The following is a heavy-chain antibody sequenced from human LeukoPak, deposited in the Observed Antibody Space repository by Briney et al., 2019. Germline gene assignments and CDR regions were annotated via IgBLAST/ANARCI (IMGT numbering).Heavy chain of an antibody. Sequence: GASLRLSCAASGFSLTHDAIHWVRQAPGKGLEWVAVISNDGSNKHYGDSVKGRFTISRDNSKNTLYLQMDSLRGEDTAVYYCAKDPYRVIVATGNYLDPWGQGTLVTVSS. D-gene: IGHD2-21*01. CDR1: GFSLTHDA. J-gene: IGHJ5*02. CDR3: AKDPYRVIVATGNYLDP. V-gene: IGHV3-30*18. CDR2: ISNDGSNK.